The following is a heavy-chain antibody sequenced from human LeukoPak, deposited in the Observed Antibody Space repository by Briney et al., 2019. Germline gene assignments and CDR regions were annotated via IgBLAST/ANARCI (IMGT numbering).Heavy chain of an antibody. J-gene: IGHJ4*02. CDR2: MDSSGST. V-gene: IGHV4-59*11. CDR1: GGSISTHY. Sequence: SETLSLTCTVSGGSISTHYWSWIRQPPGKGLEWIGYMDSSGSTNYNPSLKSRVTISVGASKNQFSLKLSSVTAADTAVYYCARDMGDYGDYVFDYWGQGTLVTVSS. CDR3: ARDMGDYGDYVFDY. D-gene: IGHD4-17*01.